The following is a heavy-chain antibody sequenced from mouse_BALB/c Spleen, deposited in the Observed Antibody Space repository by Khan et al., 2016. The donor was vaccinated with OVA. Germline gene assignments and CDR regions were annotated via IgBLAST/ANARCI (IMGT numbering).Heavy chain of an antibody. CDR1: GFNIKDYY. D-gene: IGHD2-3*01. CDR3: ARDGYSPWFAY. V-gene: IGHV14-1*02. J-gene: IGHJ3*01. Sequence: EVQLQQSGAELVRPGAFVYLSCKASGFNIKDYYMHWVKQRPEQGLVWIGRIDPENGNTIYDAKFQGKASIPSDTSSNTAYLQLSSRTSEGPAVDYCARDGYSPWFAYWGQGTLVTVSA. CDR2: IDPENGNT.